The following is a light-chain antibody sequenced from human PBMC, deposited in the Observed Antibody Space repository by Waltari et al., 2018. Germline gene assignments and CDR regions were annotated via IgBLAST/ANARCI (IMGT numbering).Light chain of an antibody. CDR2: VNSDGTH. CDR3: QTGGHGTWV. J-gene: IGLJ3*02. CDR1: SGHSSNI. V-gene: IGLV4-69*01. Sequence: QLVLTQSPSASASLGASIKLTCTLSSGHSSNIIAWLQPQPERGPRYLMKVNSDGTHSKGDDIPVRFSGSSSGAERYLTISSLQSEDEADYYCQTGGHGTWVFGGGTKVTVL.